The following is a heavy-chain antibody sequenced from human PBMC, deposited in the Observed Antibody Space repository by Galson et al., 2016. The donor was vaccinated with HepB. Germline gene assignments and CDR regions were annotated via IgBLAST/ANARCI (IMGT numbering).Heavy chain of an antibody. CDR1: GFTFSSYG. J-gene: IGHJ6*02. CDR2: IWYDGSNK. Sequence: SLRLSCAASGFTFSSYGMHWVRQAPGKGLEWVAIIWYDGSNKYYADSVKGRFTISRDNSINTLYLQMNSLRAEDTAVYYCAKDGGYSSGGMDVWGQGTTVTVSS. V-gene: IGHV3-33*06. CDR3: AKDGGYSSGGMDV. D-gene: IGHD3-16*01.